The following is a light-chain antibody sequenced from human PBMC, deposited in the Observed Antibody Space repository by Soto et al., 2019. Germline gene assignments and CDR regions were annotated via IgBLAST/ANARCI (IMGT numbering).Light chain of an antibody. CDR2: DAS. CDR3: QQRSNWPPWT. J-gene: IGKJ1*01. V-gene: IGKV3-11*01. CDR1: QSVSSY. Sequence: EIVLTQSPATLSLSPGERATLSCRASQSVSSYLVWYQQKPGQAPRLLIYDASNRATGIPARFSGSGSGTDFTLTISSLEPEDFAVYYCQQRSNWPPWTFGQGTKVDIK.